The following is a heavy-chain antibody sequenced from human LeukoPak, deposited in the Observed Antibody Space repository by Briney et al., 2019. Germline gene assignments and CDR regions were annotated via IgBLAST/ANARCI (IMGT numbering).Heavy chain of an antibody. J-gene: IGHJ3*01. D-gene: IGHD1-26*01. CDR3: AFQMGGAFHV. Sequence: GESLKISCKASGYPSTNYWIGWVRQMPGKGLEWMGIVYPADSDTRYSPSFQGQVTISADKSISTAYLQWSSLKASGIAMYYCAFQMGGAFHVWGQRTMVTVSS. CDR2: VYPADSDT. V-gene: IGHV5-51*01. CDR1: GYPSTNYW.